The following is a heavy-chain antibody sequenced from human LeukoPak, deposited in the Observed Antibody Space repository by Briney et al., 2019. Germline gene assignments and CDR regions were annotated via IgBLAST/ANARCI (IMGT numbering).Heavy chain of an antibody. CDR2: INSDGRIT. V-gene: IGHV3-74*01. CDR1: GFTFSDYW. CDR3: ARSITMIVDWFDP. Sequence: PGGSLRLSCAASGFTFSDYWMHWVRQAPGKGLVGVSRINSDGRITSYADSVKGRFTISRDNAKNTLYLQMNSLRAEDTAVYYCARSITMIVDWFDPWGQGTLVTVSS. D-gene: IGHD3-22*01. J-gene: IGHJ5*02.